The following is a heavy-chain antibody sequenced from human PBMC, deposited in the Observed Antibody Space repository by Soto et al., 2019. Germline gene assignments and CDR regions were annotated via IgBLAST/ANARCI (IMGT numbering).Heavy chain of an antibody. V-gene: IGHV4-4*07. CDR1: GDSIGRFY. Sequence: QVQLHESGPGLVKPSETLSLTCNVSGDSIGRFYWSWIRQSAEKGLEWIGRVYSTGGTAYNPALKGRVTISLDRSNNHVSLEMNSVTAADTAVYFCARGSTDSYPGSRIFDFWGRGTLVTVSS. D-gene: IGHD3-10*01. CDR2: VYSTGGT. CDR3: ARGSTDSYPGSRIFDF. J-gene: IGHJ4*02.